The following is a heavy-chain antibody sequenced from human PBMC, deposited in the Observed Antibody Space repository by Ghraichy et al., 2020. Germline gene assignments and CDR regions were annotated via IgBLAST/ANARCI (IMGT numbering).Heavy chain of an antibody. Sequence: GGSLRLSCAASGFTFSRYWMSWVRQVPGRGLEWVANIKEDGSKKYYVDSVKGRFTISRDNAKNSLYLQMNSLRAEDTALYSCTINLDRGPIPDYHFGVDVWGQGTTVIVSS. CDR3: TINLDRGPIPDYHFGVDV. V-gene: IGHV3-7*01. D-gene: IGHD2-21*01. CDR2: IKEDGSKK. J-gene: IGHJ6*02. CDR1: GFTFSRYW.